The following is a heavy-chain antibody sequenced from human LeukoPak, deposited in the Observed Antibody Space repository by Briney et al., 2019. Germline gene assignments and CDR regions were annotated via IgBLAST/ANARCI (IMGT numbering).Heavy chain of an antibody. V-gene: IGHV1-69*04. CDR2: IIPMLGIA. J-gene: IGHJ5*02. CDR1: GGTLSSYP. CDR3: ARDRSIAARPHGAGFDP. D-gene: IGHD6-6*01. Sequence: SVKVSCKASGGTLSSYPISWVRQAPGQGLEWMGRIIPMLGIANYAQNFQGRVTITADKSTRIAYMELSSLRSEDTAVYYCARDRSIAARPHGAGFDPWGQGTLVTVSS.